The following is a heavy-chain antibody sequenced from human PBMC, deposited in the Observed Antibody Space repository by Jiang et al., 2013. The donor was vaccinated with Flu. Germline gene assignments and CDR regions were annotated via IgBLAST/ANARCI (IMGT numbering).Heavy chain of an antibody. CDR3: AKAYDFWSDNPSDAFDI. CDR1: GFTFSSYA. D-gene: IGHD3-3*01. CDR2: ISGSGGST. V-gene: IGHV3-23*01. Sequence: QLLESGGGLVQPGGSLRLSCAASGFTFSSYAMSWVRQAPGKGLEWVSAISGSGGSTYYADSVKGRFTISRDNSKNTLYLQMNSLRAEDTAVYYCAKAYDFWSDNPSDAFDIWGQGTMVTVSS. J-gene: IGHJ3*02.